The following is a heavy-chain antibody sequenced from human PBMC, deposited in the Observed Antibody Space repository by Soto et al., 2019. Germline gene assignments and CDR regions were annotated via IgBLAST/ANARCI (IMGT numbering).Heavy chain of an antibody. Sequence: PSETLSLTCTVSGGSISSGGYYWSWIRQHPGKGLEWIGYIYYSGSTYYNPSLKSRVTISVDTSKNQFSLKLSSVTAADTAVYYCALADSSGSYFDYWGQGTLVTVSS. D-gene: IGHD3-22*01. J-gene: IGHJ4*02. V-gene: IGHV4-31*03. CDR1: GGSISSGGYY. CDR2: IYYSGST. CDR3: ALADSSGSYFDY.